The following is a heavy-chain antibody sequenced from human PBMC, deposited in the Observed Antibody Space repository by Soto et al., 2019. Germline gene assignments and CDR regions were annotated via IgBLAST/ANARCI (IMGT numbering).Heavy chain of an antibody. CDR3: AKGSYSGRYSDFDY. Sequence: GGSLRLSCAASGFTFSSYGMFWVRQAPGRGLEWVAFISYDGSDKCSDSVKGRFTISRDNSKNTLYMQMNSLRPEDTAVYYCAKGSYSGRYSDFDYWGQGTLVTVSS. CDR1: GFTFSSYG. V-gene: IGHV3-30*18. D-gene: IGHD1-26*01. CDR2: ISYDGSDK. J-gene: IGHJ4*02.